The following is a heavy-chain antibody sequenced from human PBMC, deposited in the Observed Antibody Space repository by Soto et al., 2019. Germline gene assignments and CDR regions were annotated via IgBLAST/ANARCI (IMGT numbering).Heavy chain of an antibody. J-gene: IGHJ4*02. CDR2: IIPVFGTP. CDR3: ARPADYVSGFSQ. Sequence: QVQLVQSGSEVQKPGSSVKVSCQTSGGTFTTSTISWVRQAPGQGLEWMGGIIPVFGTPSYAQKFQGRVTMITDKSSSTAYMELRNLRAEDMSMYYCARPADYVSGFSQWGQGTLVTVSS. CDR1: GGTFTTST. D-gene: IGHD3-16*01. V-gene: IGHV1-69*06.